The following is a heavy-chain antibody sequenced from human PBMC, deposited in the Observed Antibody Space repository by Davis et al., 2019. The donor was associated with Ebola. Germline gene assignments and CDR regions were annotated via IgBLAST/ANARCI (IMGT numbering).Heavy chain of an antibody. J-gene: IGHJ6*02. D-gene: IGHD3-10*01. V-gene: IGHV3-23*01. CDR3: TRCSYSGSGTSNPNFYYFGMDV. Sequence: GESLKISCAASGFTFTTYAITWVRRAPGKGLEWVSTISDSGRTTYYADSVKGRFTMSRDNSQNTLYLQMDSLRAEDTAVYYCTRCSYSGSGTSNPNFYYFGMDVWGQGTTVTVSS. CDR2: ISDSGRTT. CDR1: GFTFTTYA.